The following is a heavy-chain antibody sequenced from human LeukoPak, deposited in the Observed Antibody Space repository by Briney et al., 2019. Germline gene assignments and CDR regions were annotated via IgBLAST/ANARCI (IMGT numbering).Heavy chain of an antibody. CDR2: IYHSGST. Sequence: SETLSLTCAVSGGSISSGGYSWSWIRQPPGKGLEWIGYIYHSGSTYYNPSLKSRVTISVDRSKNQFSLKLSSVTAADTAVYYCARWVKWLPTLGAFDIWGQGTMVTVSS. D-gene: IGHD3-22*01. V-gene: IGHV4-30-2*02. CDR3: ARWVKWLPTLGAFDI. J-gene: IGHJ3*02. CDR1: GGSISSGGYS.